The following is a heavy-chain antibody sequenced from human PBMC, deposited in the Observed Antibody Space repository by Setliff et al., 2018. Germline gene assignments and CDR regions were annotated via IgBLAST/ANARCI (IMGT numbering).Heavy chain of an antibody. D-gene: IGHD3-3*01. J-gene: IGHJ4*01. V-gene: IGHV3-23*01. CDR3: AKSPHDFWSGRVFFDY. Sequence: GGSLRLSCSASGFTFSSLWMAWVRQAPGKGLEWVSSIIGSGISTYYADSVQGRVTISRDNHKNTLHLQMNSLRVEDTAIYYCAKSPHDFWSGRVFFDYWGQGMLVTVSS. CDR1: GFTFSSLW. CDR2: IIGSGIST.